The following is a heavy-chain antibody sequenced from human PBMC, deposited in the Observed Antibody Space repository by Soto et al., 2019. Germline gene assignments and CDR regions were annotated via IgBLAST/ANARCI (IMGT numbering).Heavy chain of an antibody. V-gene: IGHV3-23*01. J-gene: IGHJ3*02. CDR2: ISGTGGST. CDR3: AKGGRWLELVGDSFDI. Sequence: EVQLLESGGGLVQPGGSLRLSCAASGFTFSSYAMSWVRQAPGKGLEWVSSISGTGGSTYYADSVEGRYSISRDNSKNTLYLQVNSLRADDTAVYYCAKGGRWLELVGDSFDIWGQGTMVTVSS. D-gene: IGHD5-12*01. CDR1: GFTFSSYA.